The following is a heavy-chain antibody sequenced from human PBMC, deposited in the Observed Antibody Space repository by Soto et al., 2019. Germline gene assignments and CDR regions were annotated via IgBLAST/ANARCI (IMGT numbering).Heavy chain of an antibody. J-gene: IGHJ4*02. V-gene: IGHV3-30*03. CDR3: AGRGGFFDY. CDR2: ISYDGSNK. Sequence: GSLRLAGAASGFTFSRAGMHWVRQAPGKGLEWVAVISYDGSNKYYADSVKGRFTISRDNYKNTPYLQMNSLRAEDTAVYYCAGRGGFFDYWGQGTLVTVYS. CDR1: GFTFSRAG. D-gene: IGHD3-16*01.